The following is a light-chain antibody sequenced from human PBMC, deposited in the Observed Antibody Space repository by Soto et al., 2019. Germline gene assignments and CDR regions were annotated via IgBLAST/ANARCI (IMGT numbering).Light chain of an antibody. CDR2: AAS. CDR1: QTISSY. CDR3: QQSYSTPRT. Sequence: DIQMTQSPSTPSASVGDRVTMSCRASQTISSYLNWYQQKPGKAPKLLIYAASSLQSGVPSRFSGSGSGTDFTLTISSLQPEDFATYYCQQSYSTPRTFGQGTKVDIK. J-gene: IGKJ1*01. V-gene: IGKV1-39*01.